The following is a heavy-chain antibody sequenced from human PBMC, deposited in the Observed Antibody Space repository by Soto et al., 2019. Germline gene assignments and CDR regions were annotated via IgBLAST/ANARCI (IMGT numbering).Heavy chain of an antibody. CDR1: GGTFSSYA. D-gene: IGHD1-20*01. CDR2: IIPIFGTA. J-gene: IGHJ6*02. CDR3: ARDGGITGTTTYYYGMDV. V-gene: IGHV1-69*01. Sequence: QVQLVQSGAEVKKPGSSVKVSCKASGGTFSSYAISWVRQAPGQGLEWMGGIIPIFGTANYAQKFQGRVTITADESTSTGYMELSSLRSEDTAVYYCARDGGITGTTTYYYGMDVWGQGATGTVSS.